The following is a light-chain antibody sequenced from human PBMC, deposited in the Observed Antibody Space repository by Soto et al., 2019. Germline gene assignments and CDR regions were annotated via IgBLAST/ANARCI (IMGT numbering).Light chain of an antibody. J-gene: IGKJ1*01. V-gene: IGKV3D-20*02. Sequence: EIWLTQSPGTLSLSPGERATLSCWASQSVSSRYLACYQQKPGQAPRLLIYQTSIRAAGIPARLSASGNGTDLTITISDVQTEDFEVYYCQQRSNWPWTFGQGTKVDIK. CDR1: QSVSSRY. CDR2: QTS. CDR3: QQRSNWPWT.